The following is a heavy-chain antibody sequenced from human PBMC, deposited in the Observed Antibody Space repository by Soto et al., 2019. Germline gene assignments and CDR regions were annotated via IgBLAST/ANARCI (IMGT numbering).Heavy chain of an antibody. CDR3: ASQSRYDDSYYYYGMDV. D-gene: IGHD3-22*01. V-gene: IGHV5-10-1*01. J-gene: IGHJ6*02. CDR1: GYSFSSYW. Sequence: GESLKISCKGSGYSFSSYWISWVRQMPGKGLEWMGGIDRSDSYTNYSPSFQGHVTISARTFPSTAYQQWRSLKASDSAMYYCASQSRYDDSYYYYGMDVWGHGTTVTVAS. CDR2: IDRSDSYT.